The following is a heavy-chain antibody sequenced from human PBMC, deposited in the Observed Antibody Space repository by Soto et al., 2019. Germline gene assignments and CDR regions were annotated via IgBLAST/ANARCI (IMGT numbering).Heavy chain of an antibody. CDR3: ARNWVTMVRGVIIRSWFDP. CDR2: IYYSGST. V-gene: IGHV4-39*01. Sequence: QLQLQESGPGLVKPSETQSLTCTVSGGSISSSSYYWGWIRQPPGKGLEWIGSIYYSGSTYYNPSLKSRVTISVDTSKNQFSLKLSSVTAADTAVYYCARNWVTMVRGVIIRSWFDPWGQGTLVTVSS. CDR1: GGSISSSSYY. D-gene: IGHD3-10*01. J-gene: IGHJ5*02.